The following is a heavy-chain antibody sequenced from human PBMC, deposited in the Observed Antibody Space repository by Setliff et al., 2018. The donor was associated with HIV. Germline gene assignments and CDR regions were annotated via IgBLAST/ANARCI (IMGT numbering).Heavy chain of an antibody. V-gene: IGHV1-18*01. Sequence: ASVKVSCKASGYTFSNFGISWVRQAPGQGLEWMGWISAYNGNTNSAQRLQGRVTLTTDTSTSTAYMDLRSLRSDDTAVYFWARENEGGAFDIWGQGTMVTVSS. CDR1: GYTFSNFG. CDR2: ISAYNGNT. D-gene: IGHD1-1*01. J-gene: IGHJ3*02. CDR3: ARENEGGAFDI.